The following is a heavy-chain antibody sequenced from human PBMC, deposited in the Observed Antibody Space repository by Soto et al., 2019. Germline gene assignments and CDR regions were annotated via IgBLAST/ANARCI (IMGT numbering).Heavy chain of an antibody. V-gene: IGHV3-48*02. D-gene: IGHD3-3*01. Sequence: GGSLRLSCAASVFTFRNYSMNWVRQVPGKGLEWVSYISGSGDTIYYVDSVKGRFTISRDNAKNSLYLQMNSLRDEDTAMYYCARGGTYYDFWSGYPYWGQGTLVTVS. CDR2: ISGSGDTI. CDR3: ARGGTYYDFWSGYPY. J-gene: IGHJ4*02. CDR1: VFTFRNYS.